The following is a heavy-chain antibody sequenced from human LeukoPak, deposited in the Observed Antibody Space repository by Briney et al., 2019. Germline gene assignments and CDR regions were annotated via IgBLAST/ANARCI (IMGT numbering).Heavy chain of an antibody. V-gene: IGHV4-59*01. CDR3: ASSSRGYCSGGSCYRYYMDV. Sequence: SETLSLTCTVSGGSISSYYWSWIRQPPGKGLEWIGYIYYSGSTNYNPSLKSRGTISVDTSKNQFSLKLSSVTAADTAVYYCASSSRGYCSGGSCYRYYMDVWRKGTTVTVSS. D-gene: IGHD2-15*01. CDR1: GGSISSYY. J-gene: IGHJ6*03. CDR2: IYYSGST.